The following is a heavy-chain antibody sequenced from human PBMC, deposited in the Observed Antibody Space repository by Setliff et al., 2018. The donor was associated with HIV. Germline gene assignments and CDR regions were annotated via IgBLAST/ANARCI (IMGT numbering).Heavy chain of an antibody. D-gene: IGHD5-12*01. J-gene: IGHJ4*02. Sequence: PGGSLRLSCAVSGFNFRGYNMNWVRQAPGKGLEWVSSISTSSTYTYYADSVKGRFTISRDNAKNALYLQMNSLRAEDTAVYYCATHRVGQRPWLSDFWGQGTLVTVPS. CDR1: GFNFRGYN. V-gene: IGHV3-21*01. CDR3: ATHRVGQRPWLSDF. CDR2: ISTSSTYT.